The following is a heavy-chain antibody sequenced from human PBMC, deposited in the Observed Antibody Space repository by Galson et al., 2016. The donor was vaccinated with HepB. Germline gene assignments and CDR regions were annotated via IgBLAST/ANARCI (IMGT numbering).Heavy chain of an antibody. CDR1: GFTLSNAR. Sequence: SLRLSCAASGFTLSNARMSWVRQAPGKGLEWVGRIKSKSDGGATDYTAPVKGRFSISGDDSKNTLFLQMNSLRTEDSAVYYCTTDTSYWGQGTLVTVSS. CDR3: TTDTSY. V-gene: IGHV3-15*01. D-gene: IGHD1-1*01. J-gene: IGHJ4*02. CDR2: IKSKSDGGAT.